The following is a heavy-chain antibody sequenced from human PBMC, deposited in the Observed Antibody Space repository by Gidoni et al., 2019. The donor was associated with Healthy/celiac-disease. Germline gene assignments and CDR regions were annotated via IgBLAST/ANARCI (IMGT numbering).Heavy chain of an antibody. V-gene: IGHV3-15*01. J-gene: IGHJ3*02. Sequence: EVQLVESGGGLVKPGGSLRLSCAASGFTFSTAWMSWVRQAPGKGLEWVGRIKSKTDGGTTDYAAPVKGRFTISRDDSKNTLYLQMNSLKTEDTAVYYCTTDLPRARAFDIWGQGTMVTVSS. CDR2: IKSKTDGGTT. CDR1: GFTFSTAW. D-gene: IGHD3-10*01. CDR3: TTDLPRARAFDI.